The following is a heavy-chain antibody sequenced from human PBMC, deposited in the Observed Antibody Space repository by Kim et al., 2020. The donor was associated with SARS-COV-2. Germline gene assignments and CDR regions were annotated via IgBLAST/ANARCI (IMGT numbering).Heavy chain of an antibody. Sequence: ASVKVSCKASGYTFTSYDINWVRQATVQGLEWMGWMNPNSANTGYAQKFQGRVTMTRNTSISTAYMELSSLRSEDTAVYYCARVRAWSGYEPYYFDYWGQGTLVTVSS. CDR3: ARVRAWSGYEPYYFDY. D-gene: IGHD5-12*01. CDR1: GYTFTSYD. V-gene: IGHV1-8*01. J-gene: IGHJ4*02. CDR2: MNPNSANT.